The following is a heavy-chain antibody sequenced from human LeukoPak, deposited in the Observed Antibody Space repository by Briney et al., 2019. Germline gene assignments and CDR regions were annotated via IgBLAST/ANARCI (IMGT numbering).Heavy chain of an antibody. CDR2: VCYIGSP. CDR1: GDSIKSGHSY. D-gene: IGHD5-24*01. J-gene: IGHJ6*02. CDR3: ARMTITKRAMDV. Sequence: SETLSLTCSVSGDSIKSGHSYWGWIRQSPWKGLEWIGSVCYIGSPYYNPSLNSGRVTISVDTSKNQFSLKLASVTAEDTAVYYCARMTITKRAMDVWGQGTTVTVSS. V-gene: IGHV4-39*01.